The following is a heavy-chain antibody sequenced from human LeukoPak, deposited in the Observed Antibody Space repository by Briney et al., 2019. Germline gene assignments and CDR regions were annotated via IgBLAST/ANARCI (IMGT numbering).Heavy chain of an antibody. J-gene: IGHJ4*02. D-gene: IGHD6-19*01. CDR3: ATDLQGSGWYYFDY. V-gene: IGHV1-24*01. CDR2: FDPEDGET. Sequence: ASVKVSCKVSGYTLTELSMHWGRQAPGKGLEWRGGFDPEDGETIYAQKFQGRVTMTEDTSTDTAYMELSSLRSEDTAVYYCATDLQGSGWYYFDYWGQGTLVTVSS. CDR1: GYTLTELS.